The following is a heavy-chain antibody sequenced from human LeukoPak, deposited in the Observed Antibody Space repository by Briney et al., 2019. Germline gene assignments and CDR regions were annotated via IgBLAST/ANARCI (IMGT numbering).Heavy chain of an antibody. CDR3: ARESAKYCTNGVCVMDV. J-gene: IGHJ6*04. D-gene: IGHD2-8*01. CDR2: INPDSGGT. V-gene: IGHV1-2*02. CDR1: AYTFTGYY. Sequence: ASVKVSCKASAYTFTGYYLHWVRQAPGQGLEWMGWINPDSGGTNYAQKFQGRVTMTRDTSISTAYMELSRLRSDDTAVYYCARESAKYCTNGVCVMDVWGKGTTVTVSS.